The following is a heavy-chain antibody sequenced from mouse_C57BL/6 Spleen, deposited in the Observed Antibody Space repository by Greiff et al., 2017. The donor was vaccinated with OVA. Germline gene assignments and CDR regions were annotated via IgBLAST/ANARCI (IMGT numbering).Heavy chain of an antibody. Sequence: EVKLQESGPGLVKPSQSLSLTCSVTGYSITSGYYWNWIRQFPGNKLEWMGYISYDGSTNYNPSLKNRISITRDTSKNQFFLKLNAVTTEDTATYYCAREDGNYRYLDVWGTGTTVTVSS. CDR2: ISYDGST. CDR1: GYSITSGYY. CDR3: AREDGNYRYLDV. D-gene: IGHD2-1*01. V-gene: IGHV3-6*01. J-gene: IGHJ1*03.